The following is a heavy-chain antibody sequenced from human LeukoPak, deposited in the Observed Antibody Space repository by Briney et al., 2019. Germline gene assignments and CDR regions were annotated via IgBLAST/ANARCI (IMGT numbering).Heavy chain of an antibody. CDR2: ISYDGSNK. Sequence: GGSLRLSCAASGFTFSTFQMNWVRQAPGKGLEWVAVISYDGSNKYYADSVKGRFTISRDNSKNTLYLQMNSLRAEDTAVYYCAREGGSGSYYPFDYWGQGTLVTVSS. V-gene: IGHV3-30-3*01. CDR3: AREGGSGSYYPFDY. CDR1: GFTFSTFQ. J-gene: IGHJ4*02. D-gene: IGHD3-10*01.